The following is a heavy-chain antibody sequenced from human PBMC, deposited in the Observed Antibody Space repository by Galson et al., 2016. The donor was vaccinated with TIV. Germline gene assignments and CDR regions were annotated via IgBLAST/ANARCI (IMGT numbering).Heavy chain of an antibody. CDR3: SRGNWNYGMGGAMDV. Sequence: SVKVSCKASGYTFTSSFMHWVRQAPGQGLEWMGVIYPSGGSTSYAQQFQGRVTMTRDTSTSTVYMELRSLTSEDTAVYYCSRGNWNYGMGGAMDVWGRGTTVTVSS. CDR2: IYPSGGST. D-gene: IGHD1-7*01. V-gene: IGHV1-46*01. CDR1: GYTFTSSF. J-gene: IGHJ6*02.